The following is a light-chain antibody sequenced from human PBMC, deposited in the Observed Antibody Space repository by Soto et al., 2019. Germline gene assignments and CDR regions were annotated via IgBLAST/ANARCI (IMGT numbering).Light chain of an antibody. V-gene: IGLV7-46*01. Sequence: QAVVTQEPSLTVSPGGTVTLTCGSITGAVTSGHYPYWFQQKPGQAPRTLIYETSSKYSWTPARFSGSLLGGKAALTLSGAPSGGGAGFYCLAFFCGFWVFGGGTKLTVL. CDR1: TGAVTSGHY. CDR2: ETS. J-gene: IGLJ3*02. CDR3: LAFFCGFWV.